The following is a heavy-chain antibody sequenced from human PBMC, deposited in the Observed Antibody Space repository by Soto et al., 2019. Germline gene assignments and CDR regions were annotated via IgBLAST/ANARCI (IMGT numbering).Heavy chain of an antibody. CDR1: GGSFSGYY. CDR3: ARKRRTTVTRSWFDP. D-gene: IGHD4-4*01. J-gene: IGHJ5*02. V-gene: IGHV4-34*01. Sequence: SETLSLTCAVYGGSFSGYYWSWIRQPPGKGLEWIGEINHSGSTNYNPSLKSRVTISVDTSKNQFSPKLSSVTAADTAVYYCARKRRTTVTRSWFDPWGQGTLVTVSS. CDR2: INHSGST.